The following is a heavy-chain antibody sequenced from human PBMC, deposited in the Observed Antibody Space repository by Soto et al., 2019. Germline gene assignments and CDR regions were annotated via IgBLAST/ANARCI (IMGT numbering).Heavy chain of an antibody. CDR1: EFTFSSYA. D-gene: IGHD3-16*01. CDR3: ACFPYPSGYYYYGMDV. J-gene: IGHJ6*02. V-gene: IGHV3-30-3*01. CDR2: ISFDGSSE. Sequence: GGSLRLSCAASEFTFSSYAMHWVRQAPGRGLEWVALISFDGSSEYYADSVRGRFTISRDNAKYSLYLQMNSLRAEDTAVYYCACFPYPSGYYYYGMDVWGQGTTVTVSS.